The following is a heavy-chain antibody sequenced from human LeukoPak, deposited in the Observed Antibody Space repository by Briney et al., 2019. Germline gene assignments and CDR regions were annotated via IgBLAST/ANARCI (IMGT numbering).Heavy chain of an antibody. V-gene: IGHV3-74*01. J-gene: IGHJ4*02. CDR3: ARVGVVPYYFDY. Sequence: GGSLRLSCAASGFTFSSYWMHWVRQAPGKGLVWVSRINSDGSSTSYADSVKGRFTIPRDNAKNTLYLQMNSLRAEDTAVYYCARVGVVPYYFDYWGQGTLVTVSS. D-gene: IGHD2-15*01. CDR1: GFTFSSYW. CDR2: INSDGSST.